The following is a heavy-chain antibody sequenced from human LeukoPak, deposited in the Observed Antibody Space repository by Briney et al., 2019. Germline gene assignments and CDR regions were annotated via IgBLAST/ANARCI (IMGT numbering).Heavy chain of an antibody. Sequence: GGSLRLSCVVSGFTFSDYYMSWIRQAPGKGLEWVSYISSDNSTAYYADSVKGRFTVSRDNAKDSLYLQMNSLRVEDTAVYYCAKSSSSSGDWGQGTLVTVSS. CDR2: ISSDNSTA. CDR3: AKSSSSSGD. CDR1: GFTFSDYY. D-gene: IGHD6-13*01. V-gene: IGHV3-11*01. J-gene: IGHJ4*02.